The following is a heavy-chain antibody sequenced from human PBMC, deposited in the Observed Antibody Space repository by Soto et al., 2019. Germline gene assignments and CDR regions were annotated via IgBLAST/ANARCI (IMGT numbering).Heavy chain of an antibody. CDR1: GESISSSSYY. D-gene: IGHD2-21*02. CDR3: ARQRTTVVTQAYFDH. V-gene: IGHV4-39*01. J-gene: IGHJ4*02. Sequence: SETLSLTCIVSGESISSSSYYWGWICQPPGKGLEWIGSIYYSGRTYYNPSFKSRVTISIDTSKNQFSLKLSSVTATDTAVYYCARQRTTVVTQAYFDHWGQGALVTV. CDR2: IYYSGRT.